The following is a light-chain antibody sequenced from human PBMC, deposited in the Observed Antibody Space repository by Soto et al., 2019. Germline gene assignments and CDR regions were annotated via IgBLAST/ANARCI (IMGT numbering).Light chain of an antibody. CDR2: KAS. Sequence: DIQMTQSPSTLSASVGDRVTITWRASQSISSWLAWYHQKPGKAPKLLIYKASTLESGVPSRFSGSGSGTAFTLTISSLQPDDFATYYCQKYNSYSWTFGQGTKVDIK. CDR1: QSISSW. CDR3: QKYNSYSWT. V-gene: IGKV1-5*03. J-gene: IGKJ1*01.